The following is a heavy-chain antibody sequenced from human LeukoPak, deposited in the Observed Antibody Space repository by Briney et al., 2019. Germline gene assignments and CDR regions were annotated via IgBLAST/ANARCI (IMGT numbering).Heavy chain of an antibody. D-gene: IGHD3-22*01. CDR3: ARWTWGGYDSSGDYYFDY. J-gene: IGHJ4*02. V-gene: IGHV4-59*08. CDR1: GGSISSYY. CDR2: IYYSGST. Sequence: SETLSLTCTVSGGSISSYYWSWIRQPPGKGLEWIGYIYYSGSTNYNPSLKSRVTISVDTSNHQFSLKLSSVTAADTAVYYCARWTWGGYDSSGDYYFDYWGQGTLVTVSS.